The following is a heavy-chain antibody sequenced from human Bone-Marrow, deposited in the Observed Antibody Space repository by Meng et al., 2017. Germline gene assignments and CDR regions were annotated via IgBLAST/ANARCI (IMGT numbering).Heavy chain of an antibody. V-gene: IGHV1-69*06. D-gene: IGHD6-13*01. J-gene: IGHJ3*02. Sequence: SVKVSCKASGGTFSSYAISWVRQAPGQGLEWMGGIIPIFGTANYAQKFQGRVTITADKSTSTAYMELSSLRSEDTAVYYCARDTYSSSWYLASAFDIWGQGTKVNVSS. CDR3: ARDTYSSSWYLASAFDI. CDR1: GGTFSSYA. CDR2: IIPIFGTA.